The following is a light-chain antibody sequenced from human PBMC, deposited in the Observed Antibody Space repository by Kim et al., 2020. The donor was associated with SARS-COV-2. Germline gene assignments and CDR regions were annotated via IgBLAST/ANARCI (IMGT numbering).Light chain of an antibody. Sequence: ASVVYSATLTLRASHSIRNLLACPPPNPDKAPNLLIYTASSFQSGVPSSFSGSGSGTDFTLTISSLPPEDFATYYCHQLDTYPRTFAGGTKVDIK. CDR3: HQLDTYPRT. CDR2: TAS. CDR1: HSIRNL. V-gene: IGKV1-9*01. J-gene: IGKJ4*01.